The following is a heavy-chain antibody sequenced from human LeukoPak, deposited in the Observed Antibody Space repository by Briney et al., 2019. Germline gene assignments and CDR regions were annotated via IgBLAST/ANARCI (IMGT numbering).Heavy chain of an antibody. CDR3: ARDYFGSGSHIKYYFDY. CDR2: INAGNGNT. CDR1: GYTFTSYA. J-gene: IGHJ4*02. Sequence: GASVKVSCKASGYTFTSYAMHWVRQAPVQRLEWMGWINAGNGNTKYSQKFQGRVTITRDTSASTAYMELSSLRSEDTAVYYCARDYFGSGSHIKYYFDYWGQGTLVTVSS. V-gene: IGHV1-3*01. D-gene: IGHD3-10*01.